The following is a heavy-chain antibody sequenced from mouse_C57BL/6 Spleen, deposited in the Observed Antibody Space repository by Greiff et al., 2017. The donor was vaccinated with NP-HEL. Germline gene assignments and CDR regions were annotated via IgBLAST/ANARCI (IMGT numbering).Heavy chain of an antibody. J-gene: IGHJ3*01. D-gene: IGHD1-1*01. CDR1: GYTFTDYN. CDR3: ARGRVYGFAY. Sequence: EVQLVESGPELVKPGASVKIPCKASGYTFTDYNMDWVKQSHGKSLEWIGDINPNNGGTIYNQKFKGKATLTVDKSSSTAYMELRSLTSEDTAVYYCARGRVYGFAYWGQGTLVTVSA. V-gene: IGHV1-18*01. CDR2: INPNNGGT.